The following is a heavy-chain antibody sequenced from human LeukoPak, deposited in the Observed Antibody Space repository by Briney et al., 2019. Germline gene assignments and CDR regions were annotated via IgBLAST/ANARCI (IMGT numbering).Heavy chain of an antibody. D-gene: IGHD3-10*01. CDR1: GYAFTSYY. CDR3: ARDSGERGSGSYLIAY. J-gene: IGHJ4*02. CDR2: INPNSGGT. V-gene: IGHV1-2*02. Sequence: GASVKVSCKASGYAFTSYYMHWVRQAPGQGLEWMGWINPNSGGTNYAQKFQGRVTMTRDTSIGTAYVELSRLRSDDTAVYYCARDSGERGSGSYLIAYWGQGTLVTVSS.